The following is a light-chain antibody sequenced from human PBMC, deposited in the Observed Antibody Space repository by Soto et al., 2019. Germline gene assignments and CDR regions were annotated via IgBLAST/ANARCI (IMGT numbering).Light chain of an antibody. Sequence: SAASVSVTKRERVKLTCRASEGISVYLAWYQQRPGKAPKLLIYASSILQSGIPPRFSGTRSDTEFTLAISSLRPDDVATYYCQNYHNAPFTFCPGTKVDI. CDR1: EGISVY. CDR2: ASS. J-gene: IGKJ3*01. CDR3: QNYHNAPFT. V-gene: IGKV1-27*01.